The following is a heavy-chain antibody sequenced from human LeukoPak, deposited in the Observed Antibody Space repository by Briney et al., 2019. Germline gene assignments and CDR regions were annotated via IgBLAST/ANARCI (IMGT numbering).Heavy chain of an antibody. CDR3: VKDGGHTALDP. CDR1: GVSIGNSHYY. D-gene: IGHD3-16*01. V-gene: IGHV4-61*02. Sequence: NPSETLSLTCSVSGVSIGNSHYYWGWIRQPAGKGLEWIGRVYFSGSTNYNPSLKGRVSISVDTSKNQFSLSLMSVTAADTAVYYCVKDGGHTALDPWGQGTQVTVSS. J-gene: IGHJ5*02. CDR2: VYFSGST.